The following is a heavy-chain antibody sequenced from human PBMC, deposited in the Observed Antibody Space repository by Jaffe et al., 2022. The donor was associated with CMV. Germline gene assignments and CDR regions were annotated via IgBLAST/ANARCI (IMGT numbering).Heavy chain of an antibody. Sequence: QVQLVESGGGVVQPGRSLRLSCAASGFTFSSYGMHWVRQAPGKGLEWVAVIWYDGSNKYYADSVKGRFTISRDNSKNTLYLQMNSLRAEDTAVYYCARVGSGGDSYYYYYYYMDVWGKGTTVTVSS. V-gene: IGHV3-33*08. CDR3: ARVGSGGDSYYYYYYYMDV. CDR2: IWYDGSNK. CDR1: GFTFSSYG. D-gene: IGHD2-21*02. J-gene: IGHJ6*03.